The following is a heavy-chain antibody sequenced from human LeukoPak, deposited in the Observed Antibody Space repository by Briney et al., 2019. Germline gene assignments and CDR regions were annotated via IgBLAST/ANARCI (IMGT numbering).Heavy chain of an antibody. V-gene: IGHV1-69*04. CDR1: GGTFSSYA. Sequence: LVKVSCKASGGTFSSYAISWVRQAPGQGLEWMGRIIPILGIANYAQKFQGRVTITADKSTSTAYMELSSLRSEDTAMYYCARGVRDSSGREYFQHWGQGTLVTVSS. D-gene: IGHD3-22*01. CDR3: ARGVRDSSGREYFQH. CDR2: IIPILGIA. J-gene: IGHJ1*01.